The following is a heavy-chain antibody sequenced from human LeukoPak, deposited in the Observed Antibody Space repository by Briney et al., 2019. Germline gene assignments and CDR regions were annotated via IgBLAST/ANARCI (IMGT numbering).Heavy chain of an antibody. CDR3: ARGLGGRRVYYYYGMDV. CDR1: GYTFTSYA. V-gene: IGHV1-3*01. Sequence: ASVKVSCKASGYTFTSYAMHWVRQAPGQRLGWMGWINAGDGNTKYSQKFQGRVTITRDTSASTAYMELSSLRSEDTAVYYCARGLGGRRVYYYYGMDVWGKGTTVTVSS. J-gene: IGHJ6*04. CDR2: INAGDGNT. D-gene: IGHD3-16*01.